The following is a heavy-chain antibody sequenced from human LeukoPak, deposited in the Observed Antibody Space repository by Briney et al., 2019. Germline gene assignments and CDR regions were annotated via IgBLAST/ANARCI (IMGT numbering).Heavy chain of an antibody. Sequence: PSETLSLTCAVYGGSFSGYYWSWIRQPPGKGLEWIGEINHSGSTNYNPSLKSRVTISVDTSKNQFSLKLSSVTAAGTAVYYCASRPSLVVPAADDAFDIWGQGTMVTVSS. V-gene: IGHV4-34*01. CDR2: INHSGST. J-gene: IGHJ3*02. CDR1: GGSFSGYY. D-gene: IGHD2-2*01. CDR3: ASRPSLVVPAADDAFDI.